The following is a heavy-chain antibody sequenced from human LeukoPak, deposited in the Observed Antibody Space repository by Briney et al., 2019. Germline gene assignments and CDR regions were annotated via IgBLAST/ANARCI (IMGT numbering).Heavy chain of an antibody. D-gene: IGHD3-10*01. CDR2: ISYDGSNK. CDR3: ARDRHYYGSGSENWFDP. CDR1: GSTFSSYA. Sequence: GGSLRLSCAASGSTFSSYAMHWVRQAPGKGLEWVAVISYDGSNKYYADSVKGRFTISRDNSKNTLYLQMNSLRAEDTAVYYCARDRHYYGSGSENWFDPWGQGTLVTVSS. J-gene: IGHJ5*02. V-gene: IGHV3-30*01.